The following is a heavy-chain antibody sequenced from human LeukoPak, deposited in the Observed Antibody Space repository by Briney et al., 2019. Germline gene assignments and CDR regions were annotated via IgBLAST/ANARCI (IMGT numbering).Heavy chain of an antibody. CDR2: IWYDGSNK. D-gene: IGHD2-15*01. Sequence: PGGSLRLSCAASGFTFSSYGMHWVRQAPGKGLEWVAVIWYDGSNKYYADSVKGRFTISRDNSKNTLYLQMNSLRAEDTAVYYCARQGYCSGGSCYDTFNDWGQGTLVTVSS. V-gene: IGHV3-33*01. CDR1: GFTFSSYG. CDR3: ARQGYCSGGSCYDTFND. J-gene: IGHJ4*02.